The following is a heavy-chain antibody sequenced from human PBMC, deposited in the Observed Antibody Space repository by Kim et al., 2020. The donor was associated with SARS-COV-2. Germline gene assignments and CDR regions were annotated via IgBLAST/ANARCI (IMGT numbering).Heavy chain of an antibody. V-gene: IGHV4-59*13. CDR3: ARDPGVDGWLQLDAFDI. CDR1: GGSISSYY. J-gene: IGHJ3*02. CDR2: IYYSGST. Sequence: SETLSLTCTVSGGSISSYYWSWIRQPPGKGLEWIGYIYYSGSTNYNPSLKSRVTISVDTSKNQFSLKLSSVTAADTAVYYCARDPGVDGWLQLDAFDIWGQGTMVTVSS. D-gene: IGHD1-1*01.